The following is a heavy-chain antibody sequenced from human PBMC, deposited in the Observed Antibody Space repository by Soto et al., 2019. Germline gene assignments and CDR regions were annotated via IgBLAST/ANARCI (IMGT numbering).Heavy chain of an antibody. D-gene: IGHD3-3*01. J-gene: IGHJ6*03. V-gene: IGHV1-3*01. CDR1: GYTFTSYA. Sequence: ASVKVSCKASGYTFTSYAMHWVRQAPGQRLEWMGWINAGNGNTKYSQKFQGRVTITRDTSASTAYMELSSLRSEDTAVYYCARGFWSGYYYYYYMDVWGKGTTVTVS. CDR2: INAGNGNT. CDR3: ARGFWSGYYYYYYMDV.